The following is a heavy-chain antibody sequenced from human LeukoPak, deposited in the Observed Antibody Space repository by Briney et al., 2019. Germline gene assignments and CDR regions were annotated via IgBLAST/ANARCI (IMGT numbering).Heavy chain of an antibody. CDR2: ISSSSSYI. CDR1: GFTFSSYS. D-gene: IGHD3-22*01. J-gene: IGHJ4*02. V-gene: IGHV3-21*01. CDR3: APDVSSGYYYVD. Sequence: GGSRRLSCAASGFTFSSYSMNWVRQAPGKGLEWVSSISSSSSYIYYADSVKGRFTISRDNAKNSLYLQMNSLRAEDTAVYYCAPDVSSGYYYVDWGQGTLVTVSS.